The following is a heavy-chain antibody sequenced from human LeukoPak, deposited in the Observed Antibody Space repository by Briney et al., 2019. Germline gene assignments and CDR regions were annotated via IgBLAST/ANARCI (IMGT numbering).Heavy chain of an antibody. V-gene: IGHV4-61*01. CDR3: ARGGVATLAYNWFDP. Sequence: PSETLSLTCTVSGYSISTGYYWSWIRQPPGKGLEWIGYIYYSGSTNYNPSLKSRVTISVDTSKNQFSLKLSSVTAADTAVYYCARGGVATLAYNWFDPWGQGTLVTVSS. CDR1: GYSISTGYY. J-gene: IGHJ5*02. CDR2: IYYSGST. D-gene: IGHD5-12*01.